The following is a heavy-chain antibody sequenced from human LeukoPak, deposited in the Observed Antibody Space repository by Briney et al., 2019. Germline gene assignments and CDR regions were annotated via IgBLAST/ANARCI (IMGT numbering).Heavy chain of an antibody. Sequence: GGSLRLSCTVSGFTVSDNSMSWVRQAPGKGLEWVSFIYYDDRTHYSDSVKGRFTISRDNSKNTLYLQMNSLRAEDTAVYYCAKDLSRYFDWLRDGAFDIWGQGTMVTVSS. J-gene: IGHJ3*02. CDR3: AKDLSRYFDWLRDGAFDI. V-gene: IGHV3-53*01. D-gene: IGHD3-9*01. CDR1: GFTVSDNS. CDR2: IYYDDRT.